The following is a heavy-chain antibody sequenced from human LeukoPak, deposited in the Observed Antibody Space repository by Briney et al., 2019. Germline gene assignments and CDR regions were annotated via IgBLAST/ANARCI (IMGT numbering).Heavy chain of an antibody. CDR3: ARGGFIVGANQYFQW. CDR1: GFTFDRHW. CDR2: IDTDGSDR. J-gene: IGHJ4*02. V-gene: IGHV3-74*01. Sequence: GGSLRLFCVASGFTFDRHWMHWVRQAPGKGLVWVSRIDTDGSDRGYAESVKGRFTISRDNTKNTLYLQMDSLRVEDTAVYYCARGGFIVGANQYFQWWGQGTRVIVSS. D-gene: IGHD3-16*02.